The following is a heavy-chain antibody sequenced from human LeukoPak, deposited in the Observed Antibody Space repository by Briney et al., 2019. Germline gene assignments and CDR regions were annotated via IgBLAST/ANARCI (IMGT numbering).Heavy chain of an antibody. J-gene: IGHJ5*02. CDR3: ARDGGTRLGFDP. D-gene: IGHD3-16*01. V-gene: IGHV4-34*01. CDR2: VSPGGST. CDR1: SESSGGDD. Sequence: ASETLSLTCAMHSESSGGDDWTWIRQPPGKGLEWIGEVSPGGSTRYNPSLRSRVTISLDTSRSRFSLRLSSVTAADTGVYYCARDGGTRLGFDPWGQGTLVTVSS.